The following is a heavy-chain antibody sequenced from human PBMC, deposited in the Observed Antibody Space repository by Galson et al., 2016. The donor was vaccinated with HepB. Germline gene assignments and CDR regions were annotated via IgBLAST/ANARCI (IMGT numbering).Heavy chain of an antibody. J-gene: IGHJ5*02. V-gene: IGHV4-34*01. CDR1: GGSFNAYY. CDR3: ARVVVAATNWFDT. Sequence: SETLSLTCGVSGGSFNAYYWSWIRQSPGKGLEWIGEINHSGFTKYNPSLKSRVTISVDTSKTQFSPKLTSMTAADTAVYYCARVVVAATNWFDTWGQGTLVTVSS. CDR2: INHSGFT. D-gene: IGHD2-15*01.